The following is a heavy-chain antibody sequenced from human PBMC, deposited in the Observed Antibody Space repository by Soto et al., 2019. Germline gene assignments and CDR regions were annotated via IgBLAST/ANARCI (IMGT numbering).Heavy chain of an antibody. CDR2: MNPNSGNA. CDR3: ARGAYNDHFRWLYP. Sequence: GASVRVSCKATGYSFTRHDINWLRQAAGQGLEWMGWMNPNSGNAVYAQKFQGRVTMTRNTSITTAYSEVTSLKSEDTAVYFCARGAYNDHFRWLYPWG. D-gene: IGHD1-1*01. CDR1: GYSFTRHD. J-gene: IGHJ5*02. V-gene: IGHV1-8*01.